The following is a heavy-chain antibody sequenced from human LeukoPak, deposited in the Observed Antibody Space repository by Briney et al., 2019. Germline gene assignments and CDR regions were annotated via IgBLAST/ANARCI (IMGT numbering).Heavy chain of an antibody. Sequence: SETLSLTCTVSGGSIRSHYWSWIRQPPGKELEWSGYIYSTESTNYNPSLKSRVTISVDTAKNQFSLNLNSVTAADTAVYYCARLTARRGYFYYGMDVWGQGTTVTVSS. CDR1: GGSIRSHY. CDR2: IYSTEST. J-gene: IGHJ6*02. D-gene: IGHD1-14*01. CDR3: ARLTARRGYFYYGMDV. V-gene: IGHV4-59*11.